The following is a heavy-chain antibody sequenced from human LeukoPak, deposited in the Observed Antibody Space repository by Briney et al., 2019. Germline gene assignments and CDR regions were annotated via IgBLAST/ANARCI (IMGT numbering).Heavy chain of an antibody. V-gene: IGHV1-2*06. CDR3: ARADCSSSCPFDY. CDR1: GYTFTGYY. D-gene: IGHD6-13*01. Sequence: ASVKVSCKASGYTFTGYYMHWVRQAPGQGLEWMGRINPNSGGTNYAQKFQGRVTMTRDTSISTAYIELSRLRSDDTAVYYCARADCSSSCPFDYWGQGTLVTVSS. J-gene: IGHJ4*02. CDR2: INPNSGGT.